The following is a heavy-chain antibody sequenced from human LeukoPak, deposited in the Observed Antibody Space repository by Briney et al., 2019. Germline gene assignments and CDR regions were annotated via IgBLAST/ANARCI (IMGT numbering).Heavy chain of an antibody. CDR3: ARVPSGGNKFDP. CDR2: MNPSSANT. CDR1: GYTFTSYD. Sequence: ASVKVSCKASGYTFTSYDINWVRQAPGQGLEWMGWMNPSSANTGYAQKFQGRVTMTRNTSISTAYMELRSLRSEDTAVYYCARVPSGGNKFDPWGQGTLVTVSS. D-gene: IGHD6-25*01. J-gene: IGHJ5*02. V-gene: IGHV1-8*01.